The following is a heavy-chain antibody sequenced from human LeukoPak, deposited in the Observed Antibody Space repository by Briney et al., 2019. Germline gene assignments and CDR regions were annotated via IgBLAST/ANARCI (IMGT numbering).Heavy chain of an antibody. J-gene: IGHJ4*02. CDR1: GLTFSDFW. D-gene: IGHD5-18*01. CDR3: ATGHSYGYDY. Sequence: GGSLRLSCAASGLTFSDFWMPWVRQPPGKGLVWVALVKGDGRTTIYADSVKGRFTISRDSAKNTLYLQMNSLRADDSGVYYCATGHSYGYDYWGQGVLVTVSS. V-gene: IGHV3-74*01. CDR2: VKGDGRTT.